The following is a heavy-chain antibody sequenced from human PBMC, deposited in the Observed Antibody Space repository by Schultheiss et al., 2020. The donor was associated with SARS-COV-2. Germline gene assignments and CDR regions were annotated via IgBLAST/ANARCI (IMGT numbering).Heavy chain of an antibody. D-gene: IGHD2-2*01. V-gene: IGHV1-2*02. J-gene: IGHJ4*02. CDR1: GYTFTGYY. CDR3: ARVGEYQPEQQFDY. CDR2: INPNSGGT. Sequence: ASVKVSCKASGYTFTGYYMHWVRQAPGQGLEWMGWINPNSGGTNYAQKFQGRVTMTRDTSISTAYMELSRLRSDDTAVYYCARVGEYQPEQQFDYWGQGTLVTVSS.